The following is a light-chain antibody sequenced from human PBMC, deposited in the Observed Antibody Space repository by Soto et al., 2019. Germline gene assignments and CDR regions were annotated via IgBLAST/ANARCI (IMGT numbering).Light chain of an antibody. CDR3: QQYCSSRLT. CDR2: VAS. Sequence: EIVLTQSPGTLSLSPGERATLSCRASQSISNNYLAWDQQKPGQAPRPLIYVASRSAPSIPHRFRGRGSGTDFTLTITRLSLEDFAVYHCQQYCSSRLTVGGGTKVDTK. V-gene: IGKV3-20*01. J-gene: IGKJ4*01. CDR1: QSISNNY.